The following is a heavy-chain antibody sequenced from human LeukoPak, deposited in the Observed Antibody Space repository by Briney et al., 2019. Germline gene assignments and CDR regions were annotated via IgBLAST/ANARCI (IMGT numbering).Heavy chain of an antibody. V-gene: IGHV3-7*01. CDR3: AREDIVVVVPFDH. D-gene: IGHD2-15*01. J-gene: IGHJ4*02. CDR1: GFTFSSYA. Sequence: GGSLRLSCVASGFTFSSYAMHWVRQAPGKGLEWVANIKQDGSEKYYVDSVKGRFTISRDNAKNSLYLQMNSLRAEDTAVYYCAREDIVVVVPFDHWGQGTLVTVSS. CDR2: IKQDGSEK.